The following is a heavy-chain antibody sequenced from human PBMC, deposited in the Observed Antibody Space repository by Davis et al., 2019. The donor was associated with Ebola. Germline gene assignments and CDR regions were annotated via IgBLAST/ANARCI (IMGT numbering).Heavy chain of an antibody. V-gene: IGHV3-30*03. Sequence: PGGSLRLSCAASGFTFSNYAMTWVRQAPGKGLEWLGVISYDGSNKYYADSVKGRFTFSRDNSKNTLFLQMNSLRVDDTAVYYYARAGEYSRSWYGWYFDLWGRGTLVTVSS. CDR1: GFTFSNYA. CDR3: ARAGEYSRSWYGWYFDL. CDR2: ISYDGSNK. D-gene: IGHD6-13*01. J-gene: IGHJ2*01.